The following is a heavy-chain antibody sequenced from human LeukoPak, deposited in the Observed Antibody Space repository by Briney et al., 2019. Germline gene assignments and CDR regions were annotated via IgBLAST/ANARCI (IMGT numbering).Heavy chain of an antibody. V-gene: IGHV4-59*01. CDR2: IYYSGST. J-gene: IGHJ4*02. CDR3: ARVAGTGFYYFVY. CDR1: GGSISSYY. Sequence: SETLSLTCTVSGGSISSYYWSWIRQPPGKGLEWIGYIYYSGSTNYNPSLKSRVTISVDTSKNQFSLKLSSVTAADTAVYYCARVAGTGFYYFVYWGQGTLVTVSS. D-gene: IGHD6-13*01.